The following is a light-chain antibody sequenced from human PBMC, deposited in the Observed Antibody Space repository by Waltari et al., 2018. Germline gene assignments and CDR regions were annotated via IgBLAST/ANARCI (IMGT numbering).Light chain of an antibody. CDR2: GAS. J-gene: IGKJ5*01. CDR1: QSVSSY. Sequence: EIVLTQSPATLSLSPGERATLSCRASQSVSSYLAWYQQKLGQAPRLLIYGASNRPTGIPDRFSGSGSGTDFTLTISSLEPEDFAVYYCQQRSNWPITFGQGTRLEIK. CDR3: QQRSNWPIT. V-gene: IGKV3-11*01.